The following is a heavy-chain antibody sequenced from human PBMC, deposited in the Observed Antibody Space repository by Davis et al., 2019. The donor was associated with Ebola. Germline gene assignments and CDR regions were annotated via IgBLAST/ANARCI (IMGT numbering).Heavy chain of an antibody. CDR2: INQDGSET. J-gene: IGHJ4*02. D-gene: IGHD3-22*01. CDR3: ARVGYYYDSSGYYAYFDY. CDR1: GFTFSKYW. V-gene: IGHV3-7*01. Sequence: GESLKISCAASGFTFSKYWMSWVRQAPGKGLECVANINQDGSETYYVDSVRGRFTISRDNSKNTLYLQMNSLRAEDTAVYYCARVGYYYDSSGYYAYFDYWGQGTLVTVSS.